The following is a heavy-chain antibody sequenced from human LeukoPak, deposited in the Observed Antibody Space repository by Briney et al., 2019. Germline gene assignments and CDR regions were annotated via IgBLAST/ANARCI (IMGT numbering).Heavy chain of an antibody. CDR3: ASQPAAADVDY. Sequence: GALRLSFAASGFTFIIYWMTWVRQAPGKGLEWVANIKQDGSKKTYVDSVKGRFTISRDNAKNSLYLQMNSLRADDTGVYYCASQPAAADVDYWGQGTLVTVSS. V-gene: IGHV3-7*03. CDR2: IKQDGSKK. CDR1: GFTFIIYW. D-gene: IGHD2-2*01. J-gene: IGHJ4*02.